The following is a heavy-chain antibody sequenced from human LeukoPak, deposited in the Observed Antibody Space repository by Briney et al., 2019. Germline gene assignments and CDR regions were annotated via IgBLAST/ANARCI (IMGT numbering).Heavy chain of an antibody. D-gene: IGHD3-10*01. CDR1: GFTFNSYE. V-gene: IGHV3-64*01. CDR3: ARDRTIGELVDY. Sequence: PGGSLRLSCAASGFTFNSYEMNWVRQAPGKGLEYVSAISSNGGSTYYANSVKGRFTISRDNAKNSLYLQMNSLRAEDMAVYYCARDRTIGELVDYWGQGTLVTVSS. J-gene: IGHJ4*02. CDR2: ISSNGGST.